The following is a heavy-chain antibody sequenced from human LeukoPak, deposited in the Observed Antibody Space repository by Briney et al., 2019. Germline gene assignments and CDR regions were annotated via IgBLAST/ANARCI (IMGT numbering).Heavy chain of an antibody. J-gene: IGHJ4*02. CDR2: IIPILGTA. Sequence: SVKVSCKASGGTFSSYAISWVRQAPGQGLEWMGRIIPILGTANYAQKFQGRVTITADKSTSTAYMELSSLRSEDTAVYYCARGEYYDFWSGRQPSDYWGQGTLVTVSS. D-gene: IGHD3-3*01. CDR3: ARGEYYDFWSGRQPSDY. V-gene: IGHV1-69*04. CDR1: GGTFSSYA.